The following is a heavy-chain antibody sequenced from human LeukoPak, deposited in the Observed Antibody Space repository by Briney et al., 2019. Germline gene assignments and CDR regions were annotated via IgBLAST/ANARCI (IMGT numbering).Heavy chain of an antibody. D-gene: IGHD3-10*01. Sequence: GGSLRDSCAASGYTFSTFAMHCVRLSPGRGLEWVSSISGRGPYMLFTDSVQLRFTISRDNTKNLLDLEMNSLRAEDRAMYFCVRGVGAVRGEVYFGYWGKGTLVNVCS. CDR2: ISGRGPYM. V-gene: IGHV3-21*06. CDR3: VRGVGAVRGEVYFGY. CDR1: GYTFSTFA. J-gene: IGHJ4*02.